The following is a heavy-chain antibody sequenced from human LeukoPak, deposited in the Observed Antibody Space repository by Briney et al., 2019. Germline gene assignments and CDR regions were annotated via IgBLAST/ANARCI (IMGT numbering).Heavy chain of an antibody. CDR2: IIPIFGTA. V-gene: IGHV1-69*05. D-gene: IGHD3-22*01. CDR1: GGTFSSYA. Sequence: GASVKGSCKASGGTFSSYAISWVRQAPGQGLEWMGRIIPIFGTANYAQKVQGRVTITTDESTSTAYMELSSLRSEDTAVYYCARELGTYYYDSSGYYAHFDYWGQGTLVTVSS. CDR3: ARELGTYYYDSSGYYAHFDY. J-gene: IGHJ4*02.